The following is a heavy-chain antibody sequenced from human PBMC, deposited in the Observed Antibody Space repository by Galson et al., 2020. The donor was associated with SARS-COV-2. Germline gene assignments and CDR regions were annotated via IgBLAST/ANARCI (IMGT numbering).Heavy chain of an antibody. V-gene: IGHV4-30-2*01. CDR2: IYHSGST. D-gene: IGHD3-10*01. Sequence: SETLSLTCAVSGGSISSGGYSWSWIRQPPGKGLEWIGYIYHSGSTYYNPSLKSRVTISVDRSKNQFSLKLSSVTAADTAVYYCARGVYYGSGSTNWFDPWGQGTLVTVSS. J-gene: IGHJ5*02. CDR3: ARGVYYGSGSTNWFDP. CDR1: GGSISSGGYS.